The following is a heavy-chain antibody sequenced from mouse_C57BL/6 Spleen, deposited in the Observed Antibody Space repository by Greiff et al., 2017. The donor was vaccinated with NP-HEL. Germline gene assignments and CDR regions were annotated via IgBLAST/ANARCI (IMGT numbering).Heavy chain of an antibody. Sequence: EVQLQQSGAELVRPGASVKLSCTASGFNIKDDYMHWVKQRPEQGLEWIGWIDPGNGDTEYASKFQGKATITADTSSNTAYLQLSSLTSEDTAVYYCTPIYYYGSSGYWGQGTTLTVSS. CDR3: TPIYYYGSSGY. J-gene: IGHJ2*01. V-gene: IGHV14-4*01. CDR2: IDPGNGDT. D-gene: IGHD1-1*01. CDR1: GFNIKDDY.